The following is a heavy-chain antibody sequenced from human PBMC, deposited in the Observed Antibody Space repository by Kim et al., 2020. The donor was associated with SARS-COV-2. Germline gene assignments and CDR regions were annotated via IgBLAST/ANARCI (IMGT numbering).Heavy chain of an antibody. V-gene: IGHV3-15*01. D-gene: IGHD6-13*01. Sequence: DDAAPVKGRFPISRGDSKNTLYLQMNSLKTEDSAVYYCTTDLKSAAAGFDYWGQGTLVTVSS. CDR3: TTDLKSAAAGFDY. J-gene: IGHJ4*02.